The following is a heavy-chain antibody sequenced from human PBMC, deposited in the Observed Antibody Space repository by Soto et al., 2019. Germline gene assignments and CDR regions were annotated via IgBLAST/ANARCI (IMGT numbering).Heavy chain of an antibody. CDR2: IYYSGST. V-gene: IGHV4-59*01. D-gene: IGHD5-12*01. CDR1: GGSISSYY. CDR3: AKDSDRDGYNFDY. J-gene: IGHJ4*02. Sequence: SETLSLTCTVSGGSISSYYWSWIRRPPGKGLEWIGYIYYSGSTNYNPSLKSRVTISVDTSKNSLYLQMNSLRAEDTALYYCAKDSDRDGYNFDYWGQGTLVTVSS.